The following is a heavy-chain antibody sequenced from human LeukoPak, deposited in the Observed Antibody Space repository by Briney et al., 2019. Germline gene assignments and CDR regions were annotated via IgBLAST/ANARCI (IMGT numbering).Heavy chain of an antibody. V-gene: IGHV1-2*02. CDR3: ARRETVTTLWGGITYYFDY. D-gene: IGHD4-17*01. CDR2: INPNSGGT. CDR1: GYTFTGYY. Sequence: ASVKVSCKASGYTFTGYYMHWVRQAPGQGLEWMGWINPNSGGTNYAQKFQGRVTMTRDTSISTAYMELSRLRSDDTAMYYCARRETVTTLWGGITYYFDYWGQGTLVTVSS. J-gene: IGHJ4*02.